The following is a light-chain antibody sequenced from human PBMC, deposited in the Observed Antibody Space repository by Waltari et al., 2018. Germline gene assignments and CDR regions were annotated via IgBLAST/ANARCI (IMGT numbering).Light chain of an antibody. CDR1: SGSIASHH. CDR2: EDD. V-gene: IGLV6-57*03. Sequence: NVLLTQPHSVSESPGKTVTLSFTRSSGSIASHHVQWSQQRPGSAPTIVIYEDDQRPSGVPDRFSGSIDSSSNSASLTISGLKTEDEADYYCQTYDSTKIHVVFGGGTKLTVL. J-gene: IGLJ2*01. CDR3: QTYDSTKIHVV.